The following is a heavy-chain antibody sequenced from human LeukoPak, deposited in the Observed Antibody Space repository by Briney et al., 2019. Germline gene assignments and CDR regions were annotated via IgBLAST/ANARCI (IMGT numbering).Heavy chain of an antibody. CDR2: IYYSGST. V-gene: IGHV4-39*07. D-gene: IGHD3-10*01. Sequence: SETLSLTCTVSGGSISSSSYYWGWIRQPPGKGLEWIGSIYYSGSTYYNPSLKSRVTISVDTSKNQFSLKLSSVTAADTAVYYCALGGFGDFAGRYYFDYWGQGTLVTVSS. CDR3: ALGGFGDFAGRYYFDY. J-gene: IGHJ4*02. CDR1: GGSISSSSYY.